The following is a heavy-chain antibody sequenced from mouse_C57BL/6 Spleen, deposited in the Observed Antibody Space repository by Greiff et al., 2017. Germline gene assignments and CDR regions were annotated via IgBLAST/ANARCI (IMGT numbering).Heavy chain of an antibody. CDR3: ARSGITTDY. CDR1: GYTFTSYW. V-gene: IGHV1-69*01. CDR2: IDPSDSYT. D-gene: IGHD1-2*01. Sequence: QVQLQQPGAELVMPGASVKLSCKASGYTFTSYWMHWVKQRPGQGLEWFGEIDPSDSYTNYNQKFKGKSTLTVDKSSSTAYMQLSSLTSEDSAVYYCARSGITTDYWGQGTTLTVSS. J-gene: IGHJ2*01.